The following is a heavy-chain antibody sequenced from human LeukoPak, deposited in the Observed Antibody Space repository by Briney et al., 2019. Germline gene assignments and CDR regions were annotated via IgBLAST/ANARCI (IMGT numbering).Heavy chain of an antibody. J-gene: IGHJ4*02. Sequence: SQTLSLTCTVSGGSISSGDYYWSWIRQPPGKGLEWIGYIYYSGSTYYNPSLKSRVTMSVDTSKNQFSLKLSSVTAADTAVYYCAREITSPSSGYDPRAGDYWGQGTLVTVSS. D-gene: IGHD5-12*01. CDR3: AREITSPSSGYDPRAGDY. CDR2: IYYSGST. CDR1: GGSISSGDYY. V-gene: IGHV4-30-4*08.